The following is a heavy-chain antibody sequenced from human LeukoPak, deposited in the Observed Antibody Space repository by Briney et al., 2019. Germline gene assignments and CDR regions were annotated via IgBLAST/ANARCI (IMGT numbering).Heavy chain of an antibody. J-gene: IGHJ4*02. Sequence: GGSLRLSCSASGFTFSSYAMHWVRQAPGKGLEYVSAISSNGGSTYYADSVKGRFTISRDNSKNTLYLQMNSLRAEDTAVYYCAKDGGLWISAHWGDSWGRGTLVTVSS. CDR2: ISSNGGST. V-gene: IGHV3-64*04. D-gene: IGHD2-2*03. CDR3: AKDGGLWISAHWGDS. CDR1: GFTFSSYA.